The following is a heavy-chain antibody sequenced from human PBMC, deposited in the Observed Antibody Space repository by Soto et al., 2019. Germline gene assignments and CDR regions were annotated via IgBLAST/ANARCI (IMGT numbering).Heavy chain of an antibody. CDR2: IYYSGGT. CDR1: GGSISNSANH. D-gene: IGHD3-10*01. V-gene: IGHV4-31*03. J-gene: IGHJ5*02. Sequence: QVQLQESGPGLVRPSQTLSLSCTVSGGSISNSANHWSWIRQHPGEGLELIGYIYYSGGTYYSPSLKGRVTMSIDASKNQFSLTLSSVTAADTAVYYCAKGVRGVPNWFDPWGQGTLVTVSS. CDR3: AKGVRGVPNWFDP.